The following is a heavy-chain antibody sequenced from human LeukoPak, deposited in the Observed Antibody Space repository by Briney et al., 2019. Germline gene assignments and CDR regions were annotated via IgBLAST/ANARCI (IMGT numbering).Heavy chain of an antibody. CDR1: GFTFSSYG. J-gene: IGHJ4*02. Sequence: GRSLRLSCAASGFTFSSYGMHWARQAPGKGLEWVAVISYDGSNKYYADSVKGRFTISRDNSKSTLYLQMNSLRAEDTAVYYCAKTRVVGATRGDYFDYWGQGTLVTVSS. D-gene: IGHD1-26*01. CDR3: AKTRVVGATRGDYFDY. V-gene: IGHV3-30*18. CDR2: ISYDGSNK.